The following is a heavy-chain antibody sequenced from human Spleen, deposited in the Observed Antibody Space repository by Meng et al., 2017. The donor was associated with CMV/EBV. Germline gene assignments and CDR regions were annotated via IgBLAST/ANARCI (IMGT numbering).Heavy chain of an antibody. Sequence: GGSLRLSFPASEFTFSNHWMPWVRQAPGKGLVWVSRISSDGSSTSYADSVKGRFSISRDNAKKMLFLQMNSLRAEDTAVYYCARDGGSSWYEVASPGNWLDPWGQGTLVTVSS. CDR3: ARDGGSSWYEVASPGNWLDP. V-gene: IGHV3-74*01. J-gene: IGHJ5*02. CDR1: EFTFSNHW. D-gene: IGHD6-19*01. CDR2: ISSDGSST.